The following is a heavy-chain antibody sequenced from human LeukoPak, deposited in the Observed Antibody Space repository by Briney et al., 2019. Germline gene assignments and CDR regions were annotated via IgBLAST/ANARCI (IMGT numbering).Heavy chain of an antibody. Sequence: PGGSLRLSCAASGFTFSSYAMSWVRQAPGKGLEWVLAISGSGGSTYYADSVKGRFTISRDNSKNTLYLQMNSLRAEDTAVYYCAKEPGAGYSSSWYELGYWGQGTLVTVSS. V-gene: IGHV3-23*01. CDR3: AKEPGAGYSSSWYELGY. J-gene: IGHJ4*02. CDR2: ISGSGGST. D-gene: IGHD6-13*01. CDR1: GFTFSSYA.